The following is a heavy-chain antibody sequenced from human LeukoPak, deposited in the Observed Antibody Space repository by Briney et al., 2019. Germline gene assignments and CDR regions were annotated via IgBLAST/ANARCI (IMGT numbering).Heavy chain of an antibody. V-gene: IGHV3-30*14. CDR1: GFTFSSYA. CDR3: ARGESGNGLRPFDY. J-gene: IGHJ4*02. CDR2: ISYDGSNK. Sequence: GGSLRLSCAASGFTFSSYAMHWVRQAPGKGLEWVAVISYDGSNKYYADSVKGRFTISRDNSKNTLYLQMGSLRAEDMAVYYCARGESGNGLRPFDYWGQGTLVTVSS. D-gene: IGHD2-8*01.